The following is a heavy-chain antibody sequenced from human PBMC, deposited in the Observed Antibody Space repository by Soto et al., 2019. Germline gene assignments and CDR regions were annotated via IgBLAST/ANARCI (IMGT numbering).Heavy chain of an antibody. J-gene: IGHJ5*02. CDR2: VDPEDGEA. D-gene: IGHD5-18*01. CDR1: GYSFSDYY. CDR3: ATGSVDTALARDGFDP. V-gene: IGHV1-69-2*01. Sequence: VHLVQSAAEVKKPGAAVKISCKVSGYSFSDYYIHWVQQAPGKGLEWMGLVDPEDGEAMYAEKFKGRVTITADTSTDTAYMELSSLRSEDTAVYYCATGSVDTALARDGFDPWGQGTLVTVSS.